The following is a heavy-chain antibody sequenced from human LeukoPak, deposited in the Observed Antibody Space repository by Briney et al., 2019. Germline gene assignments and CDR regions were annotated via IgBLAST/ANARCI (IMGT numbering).Heavy chain of an antibody. CDR2: IYSGGSK. D-gene: IGHD5-24*01. CDR1: GFTVSSNY. CDR3: ASNSKTSLIDY. V-gene: IGHV3-66*01. Sequence: PGGSLRLSCAASGFTVSSNYMNWVRQAPGRGLEWVSIIYSGGSKYYADSVKGRFTISRDNSKNTLYLQMNSLRAEDTAVYYCASNSKTSLIDYWGQGTLVTVSS. J-gene: IGHJ4*02.